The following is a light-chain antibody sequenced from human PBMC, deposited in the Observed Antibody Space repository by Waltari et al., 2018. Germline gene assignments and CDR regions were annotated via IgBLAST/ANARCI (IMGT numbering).Light chain of an antibody. Sequence: QSALTQPASVSGSPGQSITISCTGTSSDVGGYNYVSWYQQPPGKAPKLMIYDVTNRPSGVSNRFSGSKSGNTASLTSSGLQAEDEADYYCRSYTSSSTLGVFGTGTKVTVL. CDR2: DVT. CDR1: SSDVGGYNY. V-gene: IGLV2-14*01. CDR3: RSYTSSSTLGV. J-gene: IGLJ1*01.